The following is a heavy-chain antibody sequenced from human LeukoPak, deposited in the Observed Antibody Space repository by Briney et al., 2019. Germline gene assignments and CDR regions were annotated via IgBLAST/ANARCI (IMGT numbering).Heavy chain of an antibody. CDR3: ASPLRFLEWSHDAFDI. J-gene: IGHJ3*02. Sequence: GGSLRLSCAASGFTFSSYSMNWVRQAPGKGLEWVSSISSSSSYIYYADSVKGRFTISRDNAKNSLYLQMNSLRAEDTAVYYCASPLRFLEWSHDAFDIWGQGTMVTVSS. V-gene: IGHV3-21*01. CDR1: GFTFSSYS. D-gene: IGHD3-3*01. CDR2: ISSSSSYI.